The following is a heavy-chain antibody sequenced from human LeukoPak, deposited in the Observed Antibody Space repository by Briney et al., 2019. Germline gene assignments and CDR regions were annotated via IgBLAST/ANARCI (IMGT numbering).Heavy chain of an antibody. CDR3: ARETRQGSDY. CDR1: DGSVSGYY. D-gene: IGHD1-7*01. J-gene: IGHJ4*02. Sequence: PSETLSLTCTVSDGSVSGYYWTWIRQPAGRGLEWIGYIYYSGNTNYNPSLKSRLTMSVDTSKNQLSLKLSSVTAADTAVYYCARETRQGSDYWGQGTLVTVSS. CDR2: IYYSGNT. V-gene: IGHV4-59*02.